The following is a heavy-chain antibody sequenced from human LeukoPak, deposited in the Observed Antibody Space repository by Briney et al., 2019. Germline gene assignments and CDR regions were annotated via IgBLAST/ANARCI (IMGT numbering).Heavy chain of an antibody. CDR1: GFTFSSYW. CDR3: ASLGLGNYYYYYYMDV. V-gene: IGHV3-74*01. J-gene: IGHJ6*03. D-gene: IGHD1-7*01. CDR2: INSDGSST. Sequence: GGSLRLSCAASGFTFSSYWMHWVRQAPGKGLVWVSRINSDGSSTSYADSVKGRFTISRDNAKNTLYLQMNSLRAEDTAVYYCASLGLGNYYYYYYMDVWGKGTTVTISS.